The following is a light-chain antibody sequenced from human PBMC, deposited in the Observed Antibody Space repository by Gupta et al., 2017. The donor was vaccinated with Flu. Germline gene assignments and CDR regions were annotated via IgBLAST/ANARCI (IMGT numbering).Light chain of an antibody. V-gene: IGKV1-12*01. CDR1: GAICSQ. J-gene: IGKJ4*01. CDR3: QQAYGFPFS. CDR2: SAS. Sequence: PSAEPATVGGKSTVTVLSSGAICSQLGWYQQKPGKAPKLLIYSASTGQGGVPARFSASGSGTEFTLTITSLQPEDAAMYYCQQAYGFPFSFGAGTKVEIK.